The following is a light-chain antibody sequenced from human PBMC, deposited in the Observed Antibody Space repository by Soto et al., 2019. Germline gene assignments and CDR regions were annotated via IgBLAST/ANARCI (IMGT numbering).Light chain of an antibody. V-gene: IGKV3-15*01. J-gene: IGKJ4*01. Sequence: EIVMTQSPANLSVSPGERATLSCSASQSVSSNLAWYEQQPGQPPRLLIYGASTRAPGIPARFSGSGSGTEFTLTLSSLQSEDFSVSYWQQYSNWPRALTFGGGTKVQIK. CDR3: QQYSNWPRALT. CDR1: QSVSSN. CDR2: GAS.